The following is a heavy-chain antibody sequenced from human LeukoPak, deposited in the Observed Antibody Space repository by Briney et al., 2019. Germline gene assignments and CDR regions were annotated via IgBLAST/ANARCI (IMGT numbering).Heavy chain of an antibody. J-gene: IGHJ4*02. D-gene: IGHD6-13*01. CDR2: INHSGST. Sequence: PSETLSLTCAVYGGSFSGYYWSWIRQPPGKGLEWIGEINHSGSTNYNPSLKSRVTISVDTSKNQFSLKLNSVTAADTAVYYCARGRWHQSVRVDYWGQGTLVTVSS. CDR1: GGSFSGYY. CDR3: ARGRWHQSVRVDY. V-gene: IGHV4-34*01.